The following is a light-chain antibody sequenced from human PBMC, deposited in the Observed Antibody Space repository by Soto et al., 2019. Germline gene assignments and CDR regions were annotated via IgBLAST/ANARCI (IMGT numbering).Light chain of an antibody. CDR2: DVS. V-gene: IGLV2-14*01. CDR3: SSYTSSTLYV. Sequence: QSALTQRASVSGSPGQSITISCTGTSSDVGGYNYVSWYQQHPGKAPKLMIYDVSNRPSGVSNRFSGSKSGNTASLTISGLQGEDEADYYCSSYTSSTLYVFGTGTKLTVL. CDR1: SSDVGGYNY. J-gene: IGLJ1*01.